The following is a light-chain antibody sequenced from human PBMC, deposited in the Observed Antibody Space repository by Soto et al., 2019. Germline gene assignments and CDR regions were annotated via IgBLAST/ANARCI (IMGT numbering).Light chain of an antibody. V-gene: IGKV1-5*01. CDR1: QSISSY. CDR3: QQYNSYPIT. J-gene: IGKJ5*01. Sequence: DIQMTQSPSTLSTSVGDRVTITCRASQSISSYLNWYQQKPGKAPKLLIYAASSLQSGVPSRFSGSGSGTEFTLTISSLQPDGFATYYCQQYNSYPITFGQGTRLEIK. CDR2: AAS.